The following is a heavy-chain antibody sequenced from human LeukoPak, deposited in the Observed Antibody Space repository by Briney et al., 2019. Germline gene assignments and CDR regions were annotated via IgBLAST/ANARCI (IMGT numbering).Heavy chain of an antibody. CDR1: GYTFTNYY. J-gene: IGHJ5*02. Sequence: ASVKVSCKASGYTFTNYYMHWVRQAPGQGLEWMGIINPSGGSTTYARKFQGRVTMTRDTSTSTVYMGLSSLRFDDTAVYYCARDAYCGGDCQGAGWVDPWGQGTLVTVSS. CDR3: ARDAYCGGDCQGAGWVDP. V-gene: IGHV1-46*01. CDR2: INPSGGST. D-gene: IGHD2-21*01.